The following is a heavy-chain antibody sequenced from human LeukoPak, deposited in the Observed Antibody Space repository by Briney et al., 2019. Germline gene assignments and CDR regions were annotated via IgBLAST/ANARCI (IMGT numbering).Heavy chain of an antibody. V-gene: IGHV4-34*01. J-gene: IGHJ6*03. CDR3: ARGGGGTGYYMDV. D-gene: IGHD4-23*01. CDR1: GASISSYY. CDR2: INHSGST. Sequence: SETLSLTCTVSGASISSYYWSWIRQPPGKGLEWIGEINHSGSTNYYSSLKSRVTISMDTSKNQISLKLSSVTAADTAVYYCARGGGGTGYYMDVWGKGTTVTVSS.